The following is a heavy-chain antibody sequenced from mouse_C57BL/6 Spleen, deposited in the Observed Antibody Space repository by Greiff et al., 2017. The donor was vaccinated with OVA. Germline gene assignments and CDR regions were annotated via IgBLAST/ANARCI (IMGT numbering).Heavy chain of an antibody. D-gene: IGHD2-12*01. V-gene: IGHV1-85*01. CDR2: IYPRDGST. CDR1: GYTFTSYD. J-gene: IGHJ2*01. CDR3: ARSAGGGYYYYFDY. Sequence: QVHVKQSGPELVKPGASVKLSCKASGYTFTSYDINWVKQRPGQGLEWIGWIYPRDGSTKYNEKFKGKATLTVDTSSSTAYMELHSLTSEDSAVYFCARSAGGGYYYYFDYWGQGTTLTVSS.